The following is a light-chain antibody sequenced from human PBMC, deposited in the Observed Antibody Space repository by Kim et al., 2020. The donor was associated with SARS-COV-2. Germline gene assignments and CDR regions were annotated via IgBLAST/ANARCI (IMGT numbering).Light chain of an antibody. CDR1: QDISNY. V-gene: IGKV1-33*01. Sequence: DIQMTQSPSSLSASVGDRVTITCQASQDISNYLNWYQQKPGKAPKLLIYDASNLETGVPSRFSGSGSGTDFTFTISSLQPEDMATYYCQQYGLTFGGGTKLDIK. J-gene: IGKJ4*01. CDR3: QQYGLT. CDR2: DAS.